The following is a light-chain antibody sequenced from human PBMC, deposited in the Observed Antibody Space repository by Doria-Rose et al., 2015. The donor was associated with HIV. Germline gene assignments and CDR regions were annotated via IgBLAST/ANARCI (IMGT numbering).Light chain of an antibody. CDR3: HQYGTSWT. CDR1: QSFSSTY. CDR2: DGS. V-gene: IGKV3-20*01. Sequence: EIVMTQSPGTLSLSPGERVTLSCRASQSFSSTYLAWYQQKPGQAPSLLIYDGSTRATGIPDRFSASGSGTDFTLTINRLEPEDFALYYCHQYGTSWTFGQGTKAEI. J-gene: IGKJ1*01.